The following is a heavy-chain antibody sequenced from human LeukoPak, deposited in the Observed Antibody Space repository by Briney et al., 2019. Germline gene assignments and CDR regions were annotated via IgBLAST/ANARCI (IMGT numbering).Heavy chain of an antibody. CDR2: IYYSGST. V-gene: IGHV4-59*01. CDR1: GGSISSYY. D-gene: IGHD1-26*01. Sequence: ASETLSLTCTVSGGSISSYYWTWIRQPPGKGLEWIGYIYYSGSTNYNPSLKSRVTISVDTSKNQFSLKLPSVTAADTAVDYCARGVNSGYFDYCGQGTLVTVSS. J-gene: IGHJ4*02. CDR3: ARGVNSGYFDY.